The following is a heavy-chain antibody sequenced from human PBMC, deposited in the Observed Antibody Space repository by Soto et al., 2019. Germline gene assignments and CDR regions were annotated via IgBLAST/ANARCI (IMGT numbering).Heavy chain of an antibody. CDR3: ARMYPDGGRGVFDN. J-gene: IGHJ4*02. CDR1: GGSINSFL. V-gene: IGHV4-59*01. D-gene: IGHD2-15*01. CDR2: VSDSGRT. Sequence: QLHLQESGPGLVKPSETLSLTCTVSGGSINSFLWNWLRPPPGKGLGWIGYVSDSGRTISNPSLNRRVTISVDRSENQCSLKLNSATTADTANYYFARMYPDGGRGVFDNWAQGTLLTVSS.